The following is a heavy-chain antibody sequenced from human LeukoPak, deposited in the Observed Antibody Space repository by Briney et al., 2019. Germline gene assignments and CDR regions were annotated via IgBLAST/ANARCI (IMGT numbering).Heavy chain of an antibody. J-gene: IGHJ4*02. CDR2: AYYSGST. D-gene: IGHD3-16*02. CDR1: GGSISSYY. Sequence: SETLSLTCTVSGGSISSYYWNWIRQPPGKALEWLGYAYYSGSTNYNPSLKTRLTISVDTSKAQFSLTLSSVTAADTAIYYCARHRYDYVWGSYRTEFDYWGQGTLVTVSS. CDR3: ARHRYDYVWGSYRTEFDY. V-gene: IGHV4-59*01.